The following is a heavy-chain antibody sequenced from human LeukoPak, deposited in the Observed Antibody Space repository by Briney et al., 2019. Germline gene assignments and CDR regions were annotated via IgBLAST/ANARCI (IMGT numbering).Heavy chain of an antibody. V-gene: IGHV4-59*01. CDR1: GGSISSYY. Sequence: SETLSLTCTVSGGSISSYYWSWIRQPPGKGLEWIGYIYYSGSTNYNPSLKSRVAISVDTSKNQFSLKLSSVTAADTAVYYCARDFATSGGFDYWGQGTLVTVSS. CDR3: ARDFATSGGFDY. D-gene: IGHD1-26*01. J-gene: IGHJ4*02. CDR2: IYYSGST.